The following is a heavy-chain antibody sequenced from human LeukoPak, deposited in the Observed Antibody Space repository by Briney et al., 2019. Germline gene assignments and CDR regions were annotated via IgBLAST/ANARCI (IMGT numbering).Heavy chain of an antibody. CDR3: ARNYDSSGYYLDY. V-gene: IGHV4-59*12. CDR2: IYYSGST. D-gene: IGHD3-22*01. CDR1: GGSISSYY. J-gene: IGHJ4*02. Sequence: SETLSLTCTVSGGSISSYYWSWIRQPPGKGLEWIGYIYYSGSTYYNPSLKSRVTISVDTSKNQFSLKLSSVTAADTAVYYCARNYDSSGYYLDYWGQGTLVTVSS.